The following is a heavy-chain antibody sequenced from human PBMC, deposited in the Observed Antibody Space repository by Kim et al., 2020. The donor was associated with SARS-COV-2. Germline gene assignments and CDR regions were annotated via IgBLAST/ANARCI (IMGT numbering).Heavy chain of an antibody. Sequence: GGSLRLSCAASGFTFSSYAMHWVRQAPGKGLEWVAVISYDGSNKYYADSVKGRFTISRDNSKNTLYLQMNSLRAEDTAVYYCARGIAVAGRSMRGVYWGQGTLVTVSS. CDR1: GFTFSSYA. CDR3: ARGIAVAGRSMRGVY. J-gene: IGHJ4*02. V-gene: IGHV3-30-3*01. CDR2: ISYDGSNK. D-gene: IGHD6-19*01.